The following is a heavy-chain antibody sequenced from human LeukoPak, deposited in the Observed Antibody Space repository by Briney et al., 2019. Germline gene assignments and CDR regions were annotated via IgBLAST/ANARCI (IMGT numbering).Heavy chain of an antibody. J-gene: IGHJ5*02. CDR2: IIPILGIA. V-gene: IGHV1-69*04. CDR3: ASPQGNIGTPNNWFDP. CDR1: GGTFSSYA. Sequence: GASVKVSCKASGGTFSSYAISWVRQAPGQGLEWMGRIIPILGIANYAQKFQGRVTITADKSTSTAYMELSSLRSEDTAVYYCASPQGNIGTPNNWFDPWGQGTLVTVPS. D-gene: IGHD2/OR15-2a*01.